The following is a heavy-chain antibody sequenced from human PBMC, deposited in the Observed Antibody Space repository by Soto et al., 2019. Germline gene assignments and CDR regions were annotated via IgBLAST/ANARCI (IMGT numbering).Heavy chain of an antibody. V-gene: IGHV3-48*01. CDR2: ISSSSSTI. CDR3: ARDQIRRITKSTQFNPGLNDY. J-gene: IGHJ4*02. CDR1: GFTFSSYS. Sequence: PGGSLRLSCAASGFTFSSYSMNWVRQAPGKGLEWVSYISSSSSTIYYADSVKGRFTISRDNAKNSLYLQMNSLRAEDTAVYYCARDQIRRITKSTQFNPGLNDYWGQGTLVTVSS. D-gene: IGHD3-3*01.